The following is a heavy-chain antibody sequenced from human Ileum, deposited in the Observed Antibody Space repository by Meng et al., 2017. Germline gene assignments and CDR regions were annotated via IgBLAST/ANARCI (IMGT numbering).Heavy chain of an antibody. J-gene: IGHJ5*02. D-gene: IGHD1-14*01. CDR1: GHSISSGYY. Sequence: GSLRLSCTISGHSISSGYYWGWTRQPPGKGLEWISSIHHSGTTYYNPSLKSRVTTSIDTSKNQFSLKVNSVTAADTAVYYCVRDRGDGGTTDLWGQGTLVTVSS. CDR3: VRDRGDGGTTDL. V-gene: IGHV4-38-2*02. CDR2: IHHSGTT.